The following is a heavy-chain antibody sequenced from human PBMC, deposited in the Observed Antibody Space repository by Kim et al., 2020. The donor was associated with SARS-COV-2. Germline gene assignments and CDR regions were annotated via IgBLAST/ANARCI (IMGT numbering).Heavy chain of an antibody. J-gene: IGHJ5*02. CDR2: ICYSGST. V-gene: IGHV4-59*01. Sequence: SETLSLTCTVSGGSISSYYWSWIRQPPGKGLEWIGYICYSGSTNYNPSLKSRVTISVDTSKNQFSLKLSSVTAADTAVYYCARDSDWFDPWCQGTLVTVS. CDR3: ARDSDWFDP. CDR1: GGSISSYY.